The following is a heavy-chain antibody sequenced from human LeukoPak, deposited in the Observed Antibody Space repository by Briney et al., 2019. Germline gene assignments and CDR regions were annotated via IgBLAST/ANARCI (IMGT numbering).Heavy chain of an antibody. Sequence: ASVKVSCKASGYTFTGYYMHWVRQAPGQGLEWMGWINPNSGGTNYAQKFQGRVTMTRDTSISTAYMELSRLRSDDTAVYYCARVFGMIAARRGVDAFDIWGQGTMVTVSS. CDR3: ARVFGMIAARRGVDAFDI. J-gene: IGHJ3*02. CDR2: INPNSGGT. CDR1: GYTFTGYY. D-gene: IGHD6-6*01. V-gene: IGHV1-2*02.